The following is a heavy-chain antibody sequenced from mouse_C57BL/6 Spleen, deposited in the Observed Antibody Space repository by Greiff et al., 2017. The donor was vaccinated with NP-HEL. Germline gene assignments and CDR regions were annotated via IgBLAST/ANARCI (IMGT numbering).Heavy chain of an antibody. CDR3: AREGISY. V-gene: IGHV1-42*01. J-gene: IGHJ2*01. Sequence: EVKLMESGPELVKPGASVKISCKASGYSFTGYYMNWVKQSPEKSLEWIGEINPSTGGTTYNQKFKAKATLTVDKSSSTAYMQLKSLTSEDSAVYYCAREGISYWGQGTTLTVSS. CDR2: INPSTGGT. CDR1: GYSFTGYY.